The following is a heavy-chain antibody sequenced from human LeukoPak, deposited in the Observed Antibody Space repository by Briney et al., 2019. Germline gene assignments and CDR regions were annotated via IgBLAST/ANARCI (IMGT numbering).Heavy chain of an antibody. V-gene: IGHV1-2*02. CDR1: GYTFTGYY. CDR3: TRGGYGGPRVAFDY. D-gene: IGHD1-1*01. J-gene: IGHJ4*02. CDR2: INPNSGTT. Sequence: ASVKVSCKASGYTFTGYYMHWVRQAPGQGLEWMGWINPNSGTTSYAQKFQGRVTMTRDTSISTVYMELSRLRSDDTAVYYCTRGGYGGPRVAFDYWGQGTLVTVSS.